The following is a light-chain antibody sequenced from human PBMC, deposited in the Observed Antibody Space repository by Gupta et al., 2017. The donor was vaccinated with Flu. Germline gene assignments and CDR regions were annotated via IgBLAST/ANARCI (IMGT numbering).Light chain of an antibody. Sequence: VTPGEPASISCRSSQSLLHSNGYKYLDWYLQKPGQSPQLLIYLGSFRASGVPDRFSGSGSGTYFTLTISRVEPEDVGVYYCMQTLQSPYTFGQGTKLEI. CDR2: LGS. CDR1: QSLLHSNGYKY. V-gene: IGKV2-28*01. J-gene: IGKJ2*01. CDR3: MQTLQSPYT.